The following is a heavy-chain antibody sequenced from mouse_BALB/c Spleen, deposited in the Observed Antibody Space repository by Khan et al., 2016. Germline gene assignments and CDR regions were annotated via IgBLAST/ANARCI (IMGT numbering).Heavy chain of an antibody. V-gene: IGHV1-54*01. CDR3: ARSYYGYGFAY. CDR1: GYAFTTYL. CDR2: INPGSGGT. D-gene: IGHD1-2*01. Sequence: VQLQEPGAELVRPGTSVKVSCKASGYAFTTYLIEWIKQRPGQGLEWIGVINPGSGGTNYNEKFKDMATLTADKSSSTAYMQLSSLTPDDSAVXFCARSYYGYGFAYWGQGTLVTVSA. J-gene: IGHJ3*01.